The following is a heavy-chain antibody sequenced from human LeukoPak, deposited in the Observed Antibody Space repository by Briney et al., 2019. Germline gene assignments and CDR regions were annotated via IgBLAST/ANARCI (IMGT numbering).Heavy chain of an antibody. J-gene: IGHJ3*02. CDR3: ARDCGGGSCYGPYDAFDI. CDR1: GFTFSSYE. Sequence: GGSLRLSCAASGFTFSSYEMNWVRQAPGKGLEWVSYISSSGSTIYYADSVKGRFTISRDNAKNSLYLQMNSLSAEYTPVYYCARDCGGGSCYGPYDAFDIWGQGTMVTVSS. D-gene: IGHD2-15*01. V-gene: IGHV3-48*03. CDR2: ISSSGSTI.